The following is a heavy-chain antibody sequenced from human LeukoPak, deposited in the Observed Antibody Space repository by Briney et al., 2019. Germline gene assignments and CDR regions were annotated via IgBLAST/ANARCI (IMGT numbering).Heavy chain of an antibody. V-gene: IGHV3-48*03. D-gene: IGHD3-10*01. J-gene: IGHJ3*01. CDR1: GFTFSSYE. CDR3: ARGRSITLLRGVAMSDGFDF. CDR2: IRSSGSTI. Sequence: PGGSLRLSCAASGFTFSSYEMNWVRQAPGKGREWVSYIRSSGSTIYYADSVKGRFTISRDNAKNSLYLQMNSLRAEDTAVYYCARGRSITLLRGVAMSDGFDFWGQGAMVTVSS.